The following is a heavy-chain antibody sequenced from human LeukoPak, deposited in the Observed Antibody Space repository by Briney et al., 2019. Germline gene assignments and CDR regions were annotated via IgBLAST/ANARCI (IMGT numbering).Heavy chain of an antibody. V-gene: IGHV4-31*03. J-gene: IGHJ4*02. CDR2: IYYIGTT. CDR1: GGSISSDDYY. CDR3: ARAPRYTNSWYYFDY. D-gene: IGHD6-13*01. Sequence: SQTLSLTCTVSGGSISSDDYYWSWIRQRPGKGLEWIGYIYYIGTTYFNPSLKSRITISLNMSKNQFSLKLTSMSAADTAVYYCARAPRYTNSWYYFDYWGQGTQVTVSS.